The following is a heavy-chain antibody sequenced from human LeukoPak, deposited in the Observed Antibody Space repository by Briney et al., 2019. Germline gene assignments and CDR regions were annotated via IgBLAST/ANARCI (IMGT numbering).Heavy chain of an antibody. J-gene: IGHJ4*02. V-gene: IGHV3-30*18. CDR3: AKGAYGSGSYDY. D-gene: IGHD3-10*01. Sequence: GRSLRLSCAAPGFTFSSYGMHWVRQAPGKGLEWVAVISYDGSNKYYADSVKGRFTISRDNSKNTLYLQMNSLRAEDTAVYYCAKGAYGSGSYDYWGQGTLVTVSS. CDR1: GFTFSSYG. CDR2: ISYDGSNK.